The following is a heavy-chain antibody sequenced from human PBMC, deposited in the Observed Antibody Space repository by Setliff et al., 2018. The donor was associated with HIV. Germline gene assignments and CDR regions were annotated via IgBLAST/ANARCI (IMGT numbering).Heavy chain of an antibody. D-gene: IGHD1-26*01. CDR3: AREGNSGHGGQIEFDY. Sequence: SVKVSCKASGDTFRSRAFNWVRQAPGQGPEWMGGIIPMFGTANYAQKFQGSVTITADESTSTVYMELSSLRSDDTALYYCAREGNSGHGGQIEFDYWGQGTLVTVSS. CDR2: IIPMFGTA. V-gene: IGHV1-69*13. J-gene: IGHJ4*02. CDR1: GDTFRSRA.